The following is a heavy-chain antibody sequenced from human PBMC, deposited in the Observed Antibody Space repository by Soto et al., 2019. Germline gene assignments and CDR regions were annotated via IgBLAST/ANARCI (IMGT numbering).Heavy chain of an antibody. CDR3: ARVGGDDFGDSGGFDY. D-gene: IGHD4-17*01. V-gene: IGHV4-59*01. CDR1: GASIRDYF. CDR2: IYYSGRT. J-gene: IGHJ4*02. Sequence: QVQLQESGPGLVKPSETLSPTCTVSGASIRDYFWTWIRQPPGKGLEWIGDIYYSGRTNYNPSLKSRVSISVDTSKNHFSLRLRSVTAADTAVYYCARVGGDDFGDSGGFDYWGQGTLVTVSS.